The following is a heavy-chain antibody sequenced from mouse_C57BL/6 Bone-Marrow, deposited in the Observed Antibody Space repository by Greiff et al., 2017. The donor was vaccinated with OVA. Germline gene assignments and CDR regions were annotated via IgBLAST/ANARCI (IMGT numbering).Heavy chain of an antibody. CDR2: IHPNSGST. J-gene: IGHJ4*01. CDR1: GYTFTSYW. CDR3: ARLVYYAMDY. Sequence: VQLQQPGAELVKPGASVKLSCKASGYTFTSYWMHWVKQRPGQGLEWIGMIHPNSGSTNYNEKFKSKATLTVDNSSSTAYMQLSSLTSEDSAVYYCARLVYYAMDYWGQGTSVTVSS. V-gene: IGHV1-64*01.